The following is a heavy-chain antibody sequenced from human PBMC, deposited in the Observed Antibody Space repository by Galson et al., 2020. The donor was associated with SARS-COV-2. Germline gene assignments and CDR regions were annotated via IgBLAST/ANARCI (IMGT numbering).Heavy chain of an antibody. CDR1: GGSFSGYY. V-gene: IGHV4-34*01. CDR2: INHSGST. CDR3: ARGRGYCSSTSCHKHCDY. Sequence: SETLSLTCAVYGGSFSGYYWSWIRQPPGKGLEWIGEINHSGSTNYNPSLKSRVTISVDTSKNQFSLKLSSVTAADTAVYYCARGRGYCSSTSCHKHCDYGGQGTLVTVSS. J-gene: IGHJ4*02. D-gene: IGHD2-2*01.